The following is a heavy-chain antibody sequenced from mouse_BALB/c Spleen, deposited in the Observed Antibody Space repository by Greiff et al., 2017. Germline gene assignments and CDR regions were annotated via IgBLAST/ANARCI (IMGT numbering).Heavy chain of an antibody. Sequence: EVHLVESGGGLVQPGGSRKLSCAASGFTFSSYAMSWVRQTPEKRLEWVATISSGGSYTYYPDSVKGRFTISRDNAKNTLYLQMSSLRSEDTAMYYCARHEGRDYYAMDYWGQGTSVTVSS. J-gene: IGHJ4*01. CDR3: ARHEGRDYYAMDY. CDR1: GFTFSSYA. CDR2: ISSGGSYT. V-gene: IGHV5-9-3*01.